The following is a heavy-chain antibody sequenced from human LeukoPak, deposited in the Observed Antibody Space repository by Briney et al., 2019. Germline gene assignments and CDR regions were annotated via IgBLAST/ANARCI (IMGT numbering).Heavy chain of an antibody. CDR3: ARGGYGGKGSHFDY. Sequence: KPSETLSLTCTVSGGSISSGSYYWSWIRQPAGKGLEWIGRIYTSGSTNYNPSLKSRVTISVDTSKNQFSLKLSSVTAADTAVYYCARGGYGGKGSHFDYWGQGTLVTVSS. CDR2: IYTSGST. D-gene: IGHD4-23*01. J-gene: IGHJ4*02. V-gene: IGHV4-61*02. CDR1: GGSISSGSYY.